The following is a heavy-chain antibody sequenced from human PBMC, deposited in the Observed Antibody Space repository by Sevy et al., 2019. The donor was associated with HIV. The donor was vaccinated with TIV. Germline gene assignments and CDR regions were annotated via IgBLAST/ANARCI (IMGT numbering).Heavy chain of an antibody. D-gene: IGHD3-3*01. CDR3: ARGVYDFWSGYFLGMRWFDP. V-gene: IGHV1-69*13. CDR2: IIPIFGTA. CDR1: GGTFSSYA. Sequence: ASVKVSCKASGGTFSSYAISWVRQAPGQGLAWMGGIIPIFGTANYAQKFQGRVTITADESTSTAYMELSSLRSEDTAVYYCARGVYDFWSGYFLGMRWFDPWGQGTLVTVSS. J-gene: IGHJ5*02.